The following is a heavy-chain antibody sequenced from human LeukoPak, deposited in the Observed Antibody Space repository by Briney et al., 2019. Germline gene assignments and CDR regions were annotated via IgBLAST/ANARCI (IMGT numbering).Heavy chain of an antibody. CDR1: GFTFSSYG. J-gene: IGHJ4*02. V-gene: IGHV3-30*03. CDR2: ISYDGSNK. Sequence: GGSLRLSCAASGFTFSSYGMHWVRQAPGKGLEGVAVISYDGSNKYYADSVKGRFTISRDNSKNTLYLQMNSLRADDTAVYYCARGDGYNPNDYWGQGTLVTVSS. CDR3: ARGDGYNPNDY. D-gene: IGHD5-24*01.